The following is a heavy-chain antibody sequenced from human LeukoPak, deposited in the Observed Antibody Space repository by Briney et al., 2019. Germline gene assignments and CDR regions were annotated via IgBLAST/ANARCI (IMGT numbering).Heavy chain of an antibody. Sequence: SVKVSCKACGGTFSSYTISWVRQAPGQGLEWMGRIIPILGIANYAQKFQGRVTITADKSTSTAYMELSSLRSEDTAVYYCADHSSSWTFDYWGQGTLVTVSS. CDR3: ADHSSSWTFDY. CDR2: IIPILGIA. J-gene: IGHJ4*02. V-gene: IGHV1-69*02. CDR1: GGTFSSYT. D-gene: IGHD6-13*01.